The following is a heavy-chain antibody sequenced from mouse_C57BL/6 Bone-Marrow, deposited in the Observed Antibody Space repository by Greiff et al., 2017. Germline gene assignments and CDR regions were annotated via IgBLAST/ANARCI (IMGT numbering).Heavy chain of an antibody. Sequence: EVKLVESGGGLVKPGGSLKLSCAASGFTFSSYAMSWVRQTPEKRLEWVATISDGGSYTYYPDNVKGRFTISRDNAKNNLYLQMSHLKSEDTAMYYCARGDYLWYFDVWGTGTTVTVSS. CDR2: ISDGGSYT. V-gene: IGHV5-4*03. CDR3: ARGDYLWYFDV. CDR1: GFTFSSYA. D-gene: IGHD2-4*01. J-gene: IGHJ1*03.